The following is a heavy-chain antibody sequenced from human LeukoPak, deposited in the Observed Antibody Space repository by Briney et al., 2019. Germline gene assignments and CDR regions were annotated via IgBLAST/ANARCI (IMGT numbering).Heavy chain of an antibody. J-gene: IGHJ4*02. V-gene: IGHV3-48*03. CDR1: GFTFSTYE. Sequence: GGSLRLSCTASGFTFSTYEMNWVRQAPGKGLEWVSYISGSGDIIYCADSVRGRFTISRDNSKNTLYLQMNNLRAEDTAVYYCAHGSMYQLDYWGQGTLVTVSS. CDR2: ISGSGDII. CDR3: AHGSMYQLDY. D-gene: IGHD2-2*01.